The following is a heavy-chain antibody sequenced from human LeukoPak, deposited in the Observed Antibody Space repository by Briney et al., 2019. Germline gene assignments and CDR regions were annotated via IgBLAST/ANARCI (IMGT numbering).Heavy chain of an antibody. D-gene: IGHD1-1*01. Sequence: GGSLRLSCAASGFTFSHYAISWVHQAPAGGLEWVSSLRGDGETFYADSVKGRFTLSRDDSRNTVYLQLNNLRVEDTAVYYCAKASWVSNVDAVLWGQGTLVTVSS. CDR2: LRGDGET. J-gene: IGHJ4*02. CDR1: GFTFSHYA. V-gene: IGHV3-23*01. CDR3: AKASWVSNVDAVL.